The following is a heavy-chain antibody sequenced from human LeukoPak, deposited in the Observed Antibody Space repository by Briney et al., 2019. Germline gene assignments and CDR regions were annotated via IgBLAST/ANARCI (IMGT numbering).Heavy chain of an antibody. D-gene: IGHD2-21*02. V-gene: IGHV1-18*01. Sequence: GASVKVSCKASGYTFTSYGISWVRQAPGQGLEWMGWISAYNGNTNYAQKLQGRVTMTTDTSTSTAYMELRSLRSDDTAVYYCARDQMAYCGGDCWAEYFQHWGQGTLVTVSS. CDR2: ISAYNGNT. J-gene: IGHJ1*01. CDR1: GYTFTSYG. CDR3: ARDQMAYCGGDCWAEYFQH.